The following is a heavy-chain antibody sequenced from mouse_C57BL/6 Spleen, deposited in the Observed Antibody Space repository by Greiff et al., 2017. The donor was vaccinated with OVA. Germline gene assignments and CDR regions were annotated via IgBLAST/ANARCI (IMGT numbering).Heavy chain of an antibody. J-gene: IGHJ4*01. CDR3: ARHEDYDGYYAMDY. Sequence: EVQLQESGGDLVKPGGSLKLSCAASGFTFSSYGMSWVRQTPDKRLEWVATISSGGSYTYYPDSVKGRFTISRDNAKNTLYLQMSSLKSEDTAMYYCARHEDYDGYYAMDYWGQGTSVTVSS. V-gene: IGHV5-6*01. CDR1: GFTFSSYG. D-gene: IGHD2-3*01. CDR2: ISSGGSYT.